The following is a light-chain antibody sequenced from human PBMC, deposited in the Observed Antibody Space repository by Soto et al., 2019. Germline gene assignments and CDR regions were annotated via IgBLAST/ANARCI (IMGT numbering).Light chain of an antibody. CDR2: ASS. Sequence: DIHMTQSPSSLSASVVDRVTITCLASQSISSYLTWYQQKPGKAPKLLIYASSTLQSGVPSRFSGSGSGTDFTLTISCLQPEDFATYYCQQYYSYTSTFGQGTRLEIK. J-gene: IGKJ5*01. CDR1: QSISSY. CDR3: QQYYSYTST. V-gene: IGKV1-39*01.